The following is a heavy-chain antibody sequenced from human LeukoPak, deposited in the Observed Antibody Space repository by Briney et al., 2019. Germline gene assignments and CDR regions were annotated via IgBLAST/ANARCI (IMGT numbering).Heavy chain of an antibody. CDR3: ARIQRSSSPRVYYYYYMDV. CDR1: VGSISSYY. D-gene: IGHD6-6*01. Sequence: SETLSPTCTVSVGSISSYYWSWIRQPAGKGLEWIGRIYTSGSTNYNPSLKSRVTMSVDTSKNQFSLKLSSVTAADTAVYYCARIQRSSSPRVYYYYYMDVWGRGTTVTVPS. J-gene: IGHJ6*03. CDR2: IYTSGST. V-gene: IGHV4-4*07.